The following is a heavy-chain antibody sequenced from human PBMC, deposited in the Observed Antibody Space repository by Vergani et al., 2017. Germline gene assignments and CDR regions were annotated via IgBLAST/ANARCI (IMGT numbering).Heavy chain of an antibody. J-gene: IGHJ6*02. CDR3: ARSRGDTIFGVVIVNYYYGMDV. CDR2: IYYSGST. V-gene: IGHV4-30-4*01. D-gene: IGHD3-3*01. Sequence: QVQLQESGPGLVKPSQTLSLTCTVSGGSISSGDYYWSWIRQPPGKGLEWIGYIYYSGSTYYNPSLKSRVTISVDTSKNQFSLKLSSVTAADTAVYYCARSRGDTIFGVVIVNYYYGMDVWGQGTTVTVSS. CDR1: GGSISSGDYY.